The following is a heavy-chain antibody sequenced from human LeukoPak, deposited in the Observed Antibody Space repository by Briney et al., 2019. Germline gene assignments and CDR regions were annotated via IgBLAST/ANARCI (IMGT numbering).Heavy chain of an antibody. CDR3: AKGAYDYIEMGYFDS. J-gene: IGHJ4*02. Sequence: GGSLRLFCAASGFTSTNYAMNWVRQAPGKGLEWVSILIGSSGSTDYADSVKGRFTISRDTSTNTLLLQMNSLRAEDTAIYYCAKGAYDYIEMGYFDSWGQGTLVTVSS. V-gene: IGHV3-23*01. D-gene: IGHD5-12*01. CDR1: GFTSTNYA. CDR2: LIGSSGST.